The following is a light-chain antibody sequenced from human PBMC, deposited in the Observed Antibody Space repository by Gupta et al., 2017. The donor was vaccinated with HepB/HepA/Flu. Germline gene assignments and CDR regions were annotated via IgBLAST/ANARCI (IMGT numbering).Light chain of an antibody. V-gene: IGLV2-14*03. CDR1: TSDVGRYNY. CDR3: SSYTGSSPLVV. CDR2: DVG. Sequence: QSALTQPAPVSGSPGQSLAISCTGSTSDVGRYNYVSWYQPHPGKAPKLIISDVGNRPLGVSDRFSGAKSGNTASLIISGLQAEDEADYYCSSYTGSSPLVVFGGGTKLTVL. J-gene: IGLJ2*01.